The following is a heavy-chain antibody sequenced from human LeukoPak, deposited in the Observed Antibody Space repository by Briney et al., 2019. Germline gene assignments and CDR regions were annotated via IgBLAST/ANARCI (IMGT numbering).Heavy chain of an antibody. J-gene: IGHJ2*01. D-gene: IGHD6-13*01. Sequence: GGSLRLSCAASGFTFSSYAMSWVRQAPGKGLEWVSAISGSGGSTYYADSVKGRFTISRDNSKNTLYLQMNSLRVEDTAVYYCARGASSSWCPTALDWRPKVKWYLDLWGRGTLVTVSS. CDR1: GFTFSSYA. CDR3: ARGASSSWCPTALDWRPKVKWYLDL. CDR2: ISGSGGST. V-gene: IGHV3-23*01.